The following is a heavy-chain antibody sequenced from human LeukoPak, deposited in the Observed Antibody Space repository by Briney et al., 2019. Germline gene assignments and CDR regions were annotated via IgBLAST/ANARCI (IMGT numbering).Heavy chain of an antibody. CDR1: GITLSNYG. Sequence: GGSLRLSCAVSGITLSNYGMSWVRQAPGKGLEWVGGLSGSGGGTNYADSVQGRFTISRDNPNNTLYLQMNSLRADTTAVYLCANRVVVIRVCLVGFHKEAYCFDAWGQGALVTVSS. CDR2: LSGSGGGT. D-gene: IGHD2-21*01. CDR3: ANRVVVIRVCLVGFHKEAYCFDA. V-gene: IGHV3-23*01. J-gene: IGHJ4*02.